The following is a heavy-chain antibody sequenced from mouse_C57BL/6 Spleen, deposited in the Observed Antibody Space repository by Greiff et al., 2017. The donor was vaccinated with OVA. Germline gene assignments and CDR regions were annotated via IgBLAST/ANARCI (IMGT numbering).Heavy chain of an antibody. J-gene: IGHJ4*01. CDR1: GYAFSSSW. Sequence: VKLVESGPELVKPGASVKISCKASGYAFSSSWMNWVKQRPGKGLEWIGRIYPGDGDTNYNGKFKGKATLTADKSSSTAYMQLSSLTSEDSAVYFCARDYYGSDAMDYWGQGTSVTVSS. CDR2: IYPGDGDT. D-gene: IGHD1-1*01. V-gene: IGHV1-82*01. CDR3: ARDYYGSDAMDY.